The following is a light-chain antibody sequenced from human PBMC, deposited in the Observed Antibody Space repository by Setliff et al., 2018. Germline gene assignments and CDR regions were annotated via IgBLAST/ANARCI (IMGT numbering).Light chain of an antibody. J-gene: IGLJ1*01. CDR2: EVT. Sequence: QSVLTQPPSASGSPGQSLTISCTGTSRDIGAYNSVSWYQQHPGKAPKLLIYEVTKRPSGVPDRFSGSKSGNTASLTVSGLQADDEADYFCCSYAASYNPYVFGSGTNVTVL. V-gene: IGLV2-8*01. CDR3: CSYAASYNPYV. CDR1: SRDIGAYNS.